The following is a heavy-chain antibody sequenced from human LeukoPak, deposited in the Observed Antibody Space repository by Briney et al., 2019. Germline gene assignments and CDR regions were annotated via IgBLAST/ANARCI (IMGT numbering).Heavy chain of an antibody. CDR3: VRQSITMVRGRGWFDP. CDR2: INPNSGGT. V-gene: IGHV1-2*02. Sequence: ASVKVSCKASGYTFTGYYMHWVRQAPGQGLEWMGWINPNSGGTNYAQKFQGRVTMTRDTSISTAYMELSRLRSDDTAVYYCVRQSITMVRGRGWFDPWGQGTLVTVSS. D-gene: IGHD3-10*01. J-gene: IGHJ5*02. CDR1: GYTFTGYY.